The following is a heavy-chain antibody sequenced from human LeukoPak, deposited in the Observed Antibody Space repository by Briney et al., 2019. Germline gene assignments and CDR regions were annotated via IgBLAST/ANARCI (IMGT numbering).Heavy chain of an antibody. CDR1: GFTFSSYA. CDR2: IYASGENT. D-gene: IGHD1-7*01. Sequence: GGSLRLSCAASGFTFSSYAMTWVRQAPGRGLEWVSGIYASGENTYYADSVKGRFTISRDNSKNTLYLQMNGLRGEDTAVYYCVRGLRELPYWGQGTLVTVSS. J-gene: IGHJ4*02. V-gene: IGHV3-23*01. CDR3: VRGLRELPY.